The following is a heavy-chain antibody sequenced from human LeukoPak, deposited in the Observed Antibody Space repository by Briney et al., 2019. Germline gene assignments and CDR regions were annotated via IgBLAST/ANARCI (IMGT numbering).Heavy chain of an antibody. CDR2: IYYSGST. CDR1: GGSISSYY. Sequence: SETPSLTCTVSGGSISSYYWSWIRQPPGKGLEWIGYIYYSGSTNYNPSLKSRVTISVDTSKNQFSLKLSSVTAADTAVYYCARRFATSYYFDYWGQGTLVTVSS. D-gene: IGHD3-10*01. V-gene: IGHV4-59*08. J-gene: IGHJ4*02. CDR3: ARRFATSYYFDY.